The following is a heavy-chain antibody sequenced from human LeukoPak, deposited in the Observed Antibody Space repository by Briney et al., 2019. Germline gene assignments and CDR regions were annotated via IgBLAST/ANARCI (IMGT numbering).Heavy chain of an antibody. J-gene: IGHJ4*02. CDR3: ARGIEELSDY. CDR1: GFTFSSFA. V-gene: IGHV3-23*01. D-gene: IGHD3-10*01. CDR2: ISGSGGST. Sequence: GGSLRLSCAASGFTFSSFAMSWVRQAPGKGLEWVSTISGSGGSTYYADSVKGRFTISRDNAKNSLYLQMNSLRAEDTAVYYCARGIEELSDYWGQGTLVTVSS.